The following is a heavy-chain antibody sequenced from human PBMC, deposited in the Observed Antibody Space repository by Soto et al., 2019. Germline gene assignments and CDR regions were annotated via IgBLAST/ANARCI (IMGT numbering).Heavy chain of an antibody. J-gene: IGHJ4*02. V-gene: IGHV4-39*01. Sequence: SETLSLTCTVSGGSISSGDYYWSWIRQPPGKGLEWIGYIYYSGSTYYNPSLKSRVTISVDTSKNQFSLKLSSVTAADTAVYYCARHRSGPPYYFDYWGQGTLVTVSS. CDR1: GGSISSGDYY. D-gene: IGHD3-3*01. CDR3: ARHRSGPPYYFDY. CDR2: IYYSGST.